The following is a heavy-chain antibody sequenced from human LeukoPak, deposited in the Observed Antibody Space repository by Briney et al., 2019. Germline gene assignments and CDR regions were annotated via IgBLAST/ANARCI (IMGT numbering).Heavy chain of an antibody. Sequence: SETLSLTCTVSGGSISSYYWSWIRQPPGKGLEWIGYIYYSGSTNYNPPLKSRVTISVDTSKNQFSLKLSSVTAADTAVYYCARVRSGNFDYWGQGTLVTVSS. CDR2: IYYSGST. J-gene: IGHJ4*02. CDR1: GGSISSYY. D-gene: IGHD2-15*01. CDR3: ARVRSGNFDY. V-gene: IGHV4-59*01.